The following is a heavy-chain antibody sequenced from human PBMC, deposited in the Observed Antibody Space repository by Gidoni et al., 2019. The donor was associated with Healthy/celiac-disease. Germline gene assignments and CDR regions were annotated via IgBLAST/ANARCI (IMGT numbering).Heavy chain of an antibody. CDR3: AKDMYSSSWSLDY. CDR1: GFTFDDYA. V-gene: IGHV3-9*01. Sequence: EVQLVESGGGLVQPGRSLRLSWPASGFTFDDYAMHWVRQAPGKGLEWVSGISWNSGSIGYADSVKGRFTISRDNAKNSLYLQMNSLRAEDTALYYCAKDMYSSSWSLDYWGQGTLVTVSS. CDR2: ISWNSGSI. J-gene: IGHJ4*02. D-gene: IGHD6-13*01.